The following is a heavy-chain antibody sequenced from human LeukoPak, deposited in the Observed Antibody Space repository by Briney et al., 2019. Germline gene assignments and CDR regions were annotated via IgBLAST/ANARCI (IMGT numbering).Heavy chain of an antibody. Sequence: GASVKVSCKASGYSFTSYYMHWVRQAPGRGLEWMGRINPRGGSTSYAQKFQGRVTMTRDTSTSTVYMELSSLRSEDTAVYYCAKSSDWEDYFDYWGQGTLVPVSS. CDR1: GYSFTSYY. D-gene: IGHD6-19*01. CDR3: AKSSDWEDYFDY. CDR2: INPRGGST. J-gene: IGHJ4*02. V-gene: IGHV1-46*01.